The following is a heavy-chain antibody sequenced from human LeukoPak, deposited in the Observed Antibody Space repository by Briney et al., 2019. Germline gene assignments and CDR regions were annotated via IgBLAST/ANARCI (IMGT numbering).Heavy chain of an antibody. CDR2: VGATGDT. CDR3: ARLNSGWGIPDY. CDR1: GFIFSDYD. J-gene: IGHJ4*02. V-gene: IGHV3-13*01. Sequence: GGSLRLSCSASGFIFSDYDMYWVRQVAGEGLEWVSGVGATGDTSYPDSVKGRFTISRDNAKNSLYLQKNSLRVGDTAIYYCARLNSGWGIPDYWGQGILVAVSS. D-gene: IGHD6-25*01.